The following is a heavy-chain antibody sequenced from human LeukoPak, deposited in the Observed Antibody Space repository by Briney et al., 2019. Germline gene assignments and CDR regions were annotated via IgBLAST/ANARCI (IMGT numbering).Heavy chain of an antibody. CDR2: VSDSGNT. CDR1: GDSISPYY. D-gene: IGHD2-21*01. Sequence: SETLSLTCSVSGDSISPYYWNWIRQSPGKGLEWIGYVSDSGNTNYNPSFKSRLSMSVDTSKRHFSRKLTSETAADTAVYYCAGIVVIRGADFLNWLDLWGHGTLVTVSS. CDR3: AGIVVIRGADFLNWLDL. J-gene: IGHJ5*02. V-gene: IGHV4-59*01.